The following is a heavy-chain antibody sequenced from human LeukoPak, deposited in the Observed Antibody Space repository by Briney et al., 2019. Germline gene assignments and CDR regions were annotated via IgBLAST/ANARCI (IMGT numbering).Heavy chain of an antibody. CDR2: ITSSSNSI. CDR1: GFSFTTYN. V-gene: IGHV3-48*02. J-gene: IGHJ5*02. CDR3: ARGECRSCPRNHWFDP. D-gene: IGHD2-15*01. Sequence: GGSLRLSCAASGFSFTTYNMNWVRQAPGKGLEWVSSITSSSNSIYYADSVKGRFTISRDNAKSSLYLQMNSLRDEDTAVYYCARGECRSCPRNHWFDPWGQGTLVTVSS.